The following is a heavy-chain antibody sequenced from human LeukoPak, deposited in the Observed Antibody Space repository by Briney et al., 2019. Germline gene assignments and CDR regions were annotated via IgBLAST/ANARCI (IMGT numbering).Heavy chain of an antibody. CDR2: IYSSGST. Sequence: SETLSLTCTVSGDSISSYYWSWIRQPPGKGLEWIGYIYSSGSTKYNPSLKSRVTISVDTSKNQFSLKLSSVTAADTAVYYCARESKSYDGSGFYHDYWGQGTLVAVSS. CDR1: GDSISSYY. J-gene: IGHJ4*02. D-gene: IGHD3-22*01. CDR3: ARESKSYDGSGFYHDY. V-gene: IGHV4-59*01.